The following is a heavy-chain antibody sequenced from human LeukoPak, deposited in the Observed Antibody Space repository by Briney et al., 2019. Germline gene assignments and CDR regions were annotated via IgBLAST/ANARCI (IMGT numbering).Heavy chain of an antibody. CDR1: GGSISSYY. J-gene: IGHJ3*02. Sequence: PSETLSLTCTVSGGSISSYYWSWIRQPPGKGLEWFGYIYYSGSTNYNPSLKSRFTISVDTSKNQFSLKLSSVTAANPAVYYCARESDSSGYYDAFDIWGQGTMVTVSS. CDR3: ARESDSSGYYDAFDI. V-gene: IGHV4-59*01. D-gene: IGHD3-22*01. CDR2: IYYSGST.